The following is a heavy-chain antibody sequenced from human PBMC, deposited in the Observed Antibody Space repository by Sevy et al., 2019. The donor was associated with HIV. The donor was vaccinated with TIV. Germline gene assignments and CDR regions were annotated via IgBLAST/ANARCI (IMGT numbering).Heavy chain of an antibody. CDR3: ASRMYYYDSSGYYPWYFDY. D-gene: IGHD3-22*01. CDR2: ISSSSSYI. J-gene: IGHJ4*02. Sequence: GGSLRLSCAASGFTFSSYSMNWVRQAPGKGLEWVSSISSSSSYIYYADSVKGRFTISRDNAKNSLYLQMNSLRAEDTAGYYCASRMYYYDSSGYYPWYFDYWGQGTLVTVSS. V-gene: IGHV3-21*01. CDR1: GFTFSSYS.